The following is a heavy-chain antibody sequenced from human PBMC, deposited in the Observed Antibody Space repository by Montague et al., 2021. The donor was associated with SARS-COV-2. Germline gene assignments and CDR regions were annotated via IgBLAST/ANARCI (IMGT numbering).Heavy chain of an antibody. J-gene: IGHJ6*02. Sequence: SLRLSCAASGFTFSSYSMNWVRQAPGKGLEWVSSISSSRSYIYYADSLKGRFTISRDNAQNSLYLQINSLRAEDTAVYYCARDPLDYGLWSSGSYYNAYYYYYGMDVWGQGTTVTVSS. V-gene: IGHV3-21*01. CDR2: ISSSRSYI. CDR1: GFTFSSYS. CDR3: ARDPLDYGLWSSGSYYNAYYYYYGMDV. D-gene: IGHD3-10*01.